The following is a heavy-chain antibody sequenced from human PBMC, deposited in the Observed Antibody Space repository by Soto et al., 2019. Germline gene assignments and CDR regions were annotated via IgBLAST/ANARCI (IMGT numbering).Heavy chain of an antibody. Sequence: ASVKVSCKASGYTFTVYYMHWVRQAPGRGLEWMGWINPNSGGTNYAQKFQGWVTMTRDTSISTAYMELSRLRSDDTAVYYCARAGVKDSSAIYGMDVWGQGTTVTVSS. CDR3: ARAGVKDSSAIYGMDV. CDR2: INPNSGGT. D-gene: IGHD3-22*01. V-gene: IGHV1-2*04. J-gene: IGHJ6*02. CDR1: GYTFTVYY.